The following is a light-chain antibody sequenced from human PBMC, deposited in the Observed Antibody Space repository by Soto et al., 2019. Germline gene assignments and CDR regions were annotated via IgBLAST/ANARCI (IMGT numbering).Light chain of an antibody. Sequence: DIQMTQSPSTLSASVGDRVTITCRASQSISSWLAWYQQKSGKAPKLLIYKASSLESGVPSRFRGSGSGTEFTLTISSLQPDDFATYYCQQYNSYPYTFGQGTKLEIK. CDR3: QQYNSYPYT. CDR1: QSISSW. CDR2: KAS. V-gene: IGKV1-5*03. J-gene: IGKJ2*01.